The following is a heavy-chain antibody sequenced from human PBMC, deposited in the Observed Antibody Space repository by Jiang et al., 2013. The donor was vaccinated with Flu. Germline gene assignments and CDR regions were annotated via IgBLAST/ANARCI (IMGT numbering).Heavy chain of an antibody. CDR2: IRDKANSYAT. J-gene: IGHJ4*02. Sequence: VQLLESGGGLVQPGGSLKLSCAASGFTFSGSAMHWVRQASGKGLEWVGRIRDKANSYATAYGASVKGRFTISRDDSKNTAYLQMNSLKTEDTAVYYCTATYGDLWGYWGQGTLVTVSS. V-gene: IGHV3-73*01. CDR3: TATYGDLWGY. D-gene: IGHD4-17*01. CDR1: GFTFSGSA.